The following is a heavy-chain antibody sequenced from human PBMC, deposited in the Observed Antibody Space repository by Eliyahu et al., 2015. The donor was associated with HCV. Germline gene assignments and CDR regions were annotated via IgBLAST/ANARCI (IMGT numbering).Heavy chain of an antibody. D-gene: IGHD2-8*01. CDR2: ISGTGDTT. CDR1: GXXXSNYA. J-gene: IGHJ2*01. CDR3: ATVQWASNHWYLDL. Sequence: EVRLLESGGGLVQPGGSLRLXXXASGXXXSNYAMTWVRQAPGKGLDWVSAISGTGDTTYYAXSVKGRFSISRDNSRSTLFLQMNSLRAGDTALYYCATVQWASNHWYLDLWGRGTLVSVSS. V-gene: IGHV3-23*01.